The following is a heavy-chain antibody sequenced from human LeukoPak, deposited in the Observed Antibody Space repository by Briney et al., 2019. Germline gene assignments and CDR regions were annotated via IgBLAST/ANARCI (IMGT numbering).Heavy chain of an antibody. CDR1: GFTFSSYG. Sequence: GRSLRLSCAASGFTFSSYGMHWVRQAPGKGLEWVAVISYDGSNKYYADSVKGRFTISRDNSKNTLYLQMNSLRAEDTAVYYCAKDLGYCSGGSCYWGQGTLVTVSS. D-gene: IGHD2-15*01. CDR3: AKDLGYCSGGSCY. V-gene: IGHV3-30*18. CDR2: ISYDGSNK. J-gene: IGHJ4*02.